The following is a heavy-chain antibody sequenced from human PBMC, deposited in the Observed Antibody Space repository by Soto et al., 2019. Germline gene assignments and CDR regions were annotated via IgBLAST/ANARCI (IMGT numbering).Heavy chain of an antibody. D-gene: IGHD6-6*01. CDR1: GFTFSGSA. CDR2: IRSKANSYAT. V-gene: IGHV3-73*01. J-gene: IGHJ5*02. CDR3: TRSQLRAGWFDP. Sequence: GSLRLSCAASGFTFSGSAMHWVRQASGKGLEWVGRIRSKANSYATAYAASVKGRFTISRDDSKNTAYLQMNSLKTEDTAVYYCTRSQLRAGWFDPWGQGTLVTVSS.